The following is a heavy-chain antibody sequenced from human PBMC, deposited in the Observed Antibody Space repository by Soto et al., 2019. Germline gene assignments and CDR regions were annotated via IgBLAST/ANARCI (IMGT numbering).Heavy chain of an antibody. CDR3: AHSLSSSSWPQYFQH. CDR2: ISYDGSNK. V-gene: IGHV3-30*03. Sequence: GGSLRLSCAASGFTFSSYGMHWVRQAPGKGLEWVAVISYDGSNKYYADSVKGRFTISRDNSKNTLYLQMNSLRAEDTAVYYCAHSLSSSSWPQYFQHWGQGTLVTVSS. D-gene: IGHD6-13*01. J-gene: IGHJ1*01. CDR1: GFTFSSYG.